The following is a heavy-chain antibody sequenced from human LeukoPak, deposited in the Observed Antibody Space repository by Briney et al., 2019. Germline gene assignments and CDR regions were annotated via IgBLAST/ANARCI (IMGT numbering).Heavy chain of an antibody. V-gene: IGHV3-21*01. Sequence: GGSLRLSCAASRFTFSSYSMNWVRQAPGKGLEWVSSISSSSSYIYYADSVKGRFTISRDNAKNSLYLQMNSLRAEDTAVYYCATVTGVSAGGTAPAYWGQGTLVTVSS. D-gene: IGHD3-16*01. CDR2: ISSSSSYI. J-gene: IGHJ4*02. CDR3: ATVTGVSAGGTAPAY. CDR1: RFTFSSYS.